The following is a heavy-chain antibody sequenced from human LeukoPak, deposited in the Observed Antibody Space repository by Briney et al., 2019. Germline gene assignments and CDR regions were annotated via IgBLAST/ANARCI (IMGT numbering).Heavy chain of an antibody. Sequence: PSETLSLTCTVSGGSISSYYWSWIRQPPGKGLEWIGYIYYSGSTNYNPSLKSRVTISVDTSKNQFSLKLSSVTAADTAVYYRARDLDSSGWYPHAFDIWGQGTMVTVSS. CDR2: IYYSGST. CDR3: ARDLDSSGWYPHAFDI. J-gene: IGHJ3*02. CDR1: GGSISSYY. D-gene: IGHD6-19*01. V-gene: IGHV4-59*01.